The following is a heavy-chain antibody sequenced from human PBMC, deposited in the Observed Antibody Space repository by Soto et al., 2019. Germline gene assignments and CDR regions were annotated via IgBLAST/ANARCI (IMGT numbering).Heavy chain of an antibody. Sequence: QVQLVQSGAEVKKPGSSVKVSCKASGGTFSSYAISWVRQAPGQGLEWMGGIIPIFGTANYAQKFQGRVTITADDSTSTAYMELSSLRSEDTAVYYCARGRSWYDFWSGYYHLFDYWGQGTLVTVSS. CDR1: GGTFSSYA. CDR2: IIPIFGTA. D-gene: IGHD3-3*01. J-gene: IGHJ4*02. CDR3: ARGRSWYDFWSGYYHLFDY. V-gene: IGHV1-69*01.